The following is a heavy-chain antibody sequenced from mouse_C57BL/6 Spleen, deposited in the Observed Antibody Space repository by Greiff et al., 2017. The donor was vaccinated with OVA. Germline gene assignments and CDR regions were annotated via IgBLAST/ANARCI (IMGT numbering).Heavy chain of an antibody. V-gene: IGHV5-17*01. CDR2: ISSGSSTL. CDR1: GFTFSDYG. Sequence: EVKLMESGGGLVKPGGSLKLSCAASGFTFSDYGMHWVRQAPEKGLAWVAYISSGSSTLYYADTVKGRFTISRDNAKNTLFLQMTSLRSEDTAMYYCARTDYWGQGTTLTVSS. CDR3: ARTDY. J-gene: IGHJ2*01.